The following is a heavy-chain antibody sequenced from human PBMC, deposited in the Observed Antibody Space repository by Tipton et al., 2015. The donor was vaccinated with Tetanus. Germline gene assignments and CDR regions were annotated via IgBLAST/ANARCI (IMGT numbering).Heavy chain of an antibody. CDR1: GGSVRGGSYY. CDR3: ARDPWLDY. Sequence: TLSLTCTVSGGSVRGGSYYWNWIRQPPGKGLEWIGYLYDNGRTKYNPSLNSRVTISVDTPKKQLSLKLTSVTAADTAVYYCARDPWLDYWGQGTLVTVSS. V-gene: IGHV4-61*01. J-gene: IGHJ4*02. CDR2: LYDNGRT.